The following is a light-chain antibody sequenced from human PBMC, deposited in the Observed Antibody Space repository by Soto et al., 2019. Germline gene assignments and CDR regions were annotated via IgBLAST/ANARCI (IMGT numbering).Light chain of an antibody. Sequence: EIVMTQSPATASVSPGERATLSCRASQSVTSTLAWYQQKPGQTPRLLIYDASTRATGIPARFSGSGSGTEFTLSISSLQSEYFSVYYCQQYNNWPLTFGGGTKVEIK. CDR1: QSVTST. CDR2: DAS. J-gene: IGKJ4*01. CDR3: QQYNNWPLT. V-gene: IGKV3-15*01.